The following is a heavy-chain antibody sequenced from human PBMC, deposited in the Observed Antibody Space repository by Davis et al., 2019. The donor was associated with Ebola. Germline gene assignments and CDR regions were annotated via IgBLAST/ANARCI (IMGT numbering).Heavy chain of an antibody. Sequence: AVSAQVSCYASAYTFTSYYMHCVRQAPGQGLEWMGMINPNDGRTIYAQKFQGRVTVTRDTSTTTVYMDLSSLRSEDTALYYCTTPGGQDSGYDVFDIWGQGTMVTVSS. V-gene: IGHV1-46*03. CDR2: INPNDGRT. CDR1: AYTFTSYY. D-gene: IGHD5-12*01. J-gene: IGHJ3*02. CDR3: TTPGGQDSGYDVFDI.